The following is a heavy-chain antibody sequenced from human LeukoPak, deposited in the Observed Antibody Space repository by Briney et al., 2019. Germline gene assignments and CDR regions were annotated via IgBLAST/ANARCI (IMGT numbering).Heavy chain of an antibody. V-gene: IGHV4-39*07. CDR3: ARRGYFDS. CDR1: GGSISSSSYY. CDR2: IYYSGST. J-gene: IGHJ4*02. D-gene: IGHD3-10*01. Sequence: SETLSLTCISGGSISSSSYYWGWIRQPPGKGLEWIGSIYYSGSTYYNPSLKSRVTISVDTSKNQFSLKLTSVTAADTAVYYCARRGYFDSWGQGTLVTVSS.